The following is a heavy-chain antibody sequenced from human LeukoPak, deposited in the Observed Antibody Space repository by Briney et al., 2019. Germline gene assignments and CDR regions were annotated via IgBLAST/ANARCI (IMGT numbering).Heavy chain of an antibody. V-gene: IGHV4-59*01. J-gene: IGHJ4*02. CDR3: ARDSSSVL. Sequence: PSETLSLTCAVYGGSFSGYYWSWIRQPPGKGLEWIGYGYYSGSTNYNPSLKSRVTISLDTSKSQFSLKLSSVTTADTAVYYCARDSSSVLWGQGTLVTVSS. CDR1: GGSFSGYY. CDR2: GYYSGST. D-gene: IGHD6-19*01.